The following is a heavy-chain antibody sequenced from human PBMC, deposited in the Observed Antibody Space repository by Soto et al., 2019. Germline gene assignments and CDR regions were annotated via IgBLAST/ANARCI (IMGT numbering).Heavy chain of an antibody. D-gene: IGHD3-10*01. CDR1: GYTFTSYG. J-gene: IGHJ4*02. V-gene: IGHV1-18*01. CDR2: ISAYNGNT. Sequence: ASVKVSCKASGYTFTSYGISWVRQAPGQGLEWMGWISAYNGNTNYAQKLQGRVTMTTDTSTSTAYMEVSSLRSEGTAVYYCSRVDPGETSPFDDWGQGTLVTVSS. CDR3: SRVDPGETSPFDD.